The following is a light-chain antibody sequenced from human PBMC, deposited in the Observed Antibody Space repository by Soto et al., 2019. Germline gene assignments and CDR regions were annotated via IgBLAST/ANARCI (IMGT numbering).Light chain of an antibody. Sequence: EIVLTQSRGTLSLSPGERATLSCRASQSVSSSYLAWYQQKPGQAPRLLIYGASSRATGIPDRFSGSGSGTDFTLTISRLEPEDFAVYYCQQYGNSPLTFGQGTKVEIK. J-gene: IGKJ1*01. CDR2: GAS. CDR1: QSVSSSY. CDR3: QQYGNSPLT. V-gene: IGKV3-20*01.